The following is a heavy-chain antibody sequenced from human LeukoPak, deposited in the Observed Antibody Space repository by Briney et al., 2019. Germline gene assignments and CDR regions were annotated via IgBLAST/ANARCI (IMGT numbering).Heavy chain of an antibody. J-gene: IGHJ4*02. V-gene: IGHV6-1*01. CDR1: GDSVSSNSAA. CDR2: TYYRSKWYS. Sequence: SQTLSLTCAISGDSVSSNSAAWNWIRQSPSRGLEWLGRTYYRSKWYSDYAVSVKSRISINADSSKNQFSLQVDSVTPEDTAVYYCASGWAFDYWGQGTSVTVSS. D-gene: IGHD3-9*01. CDR3: ASGWAFDY.